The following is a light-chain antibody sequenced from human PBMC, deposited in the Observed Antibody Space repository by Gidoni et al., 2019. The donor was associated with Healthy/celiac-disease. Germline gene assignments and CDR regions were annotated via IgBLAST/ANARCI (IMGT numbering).Light chain of an antibody. CDR2: GAS. V-gene: IGKV3-20*01. Sequence: DIVLTQSPGTLSLSPGERATLSCRASQSVSSSYLAWYQQKPGPAPRLLIYGASSRATGIPDRFSGSGSGTDFTLTISRLEPEDFAVYYCQQYGSSPMCSFGQGTKLEIK. CDR3: QQYGSSPMCS. J-gene: IGKJ2*04. CDR1: QSVSSSY.